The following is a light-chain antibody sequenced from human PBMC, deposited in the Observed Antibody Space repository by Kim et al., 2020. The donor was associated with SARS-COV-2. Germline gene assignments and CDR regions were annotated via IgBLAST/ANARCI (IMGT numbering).Light chain of an antibody. CDR2: SNN. Sequence: QSVLTQPPSASGTPGQRVTISCSGSSSNVGSNDVNWYQQIPGTAPKLLIYSNNQRPSGVPDRFSGSKSGTSASLAISGLQSEDEADFYCATWDDSLSGWVFGGGTKLTVL. CDR1: SSNVGSND. J-gene: IGLJ3*02. V-gene: IGLV1-44*01. CDR3: ATWDDSLSGWV.